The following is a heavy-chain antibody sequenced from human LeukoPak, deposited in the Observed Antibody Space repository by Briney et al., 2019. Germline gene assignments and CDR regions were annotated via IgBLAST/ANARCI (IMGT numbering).Heavy chain of an antibody. V-gene: IGHV3-9*03. CDR1: GFTVSSNY. J-gene: IGHJ3*02. CDR2: ISWNSGSI. D-gene: IGHD2-8*02. CDR3: AKDEFVASDFTGAFDI. Sequence: GGSLRLSCAASGFTVSSNYMSWVRQAPGKGLEWVSGISWNSGSIGYADSVKGRFTISRDNAKNSLYLQMNSLRPEDMALYYCAKDEFVASDFTGAFDIWGQGTMVTVSS.